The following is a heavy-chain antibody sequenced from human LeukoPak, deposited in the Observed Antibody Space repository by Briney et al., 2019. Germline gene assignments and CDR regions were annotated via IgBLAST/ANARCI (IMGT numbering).Heavy chain of an antibody. CDR1: GYTFTSYG. CDR2: ISAYNGNT. CDR3: ARYCGADCYSGDWYLDL. Sequence: ASVKVSCKASGYTFTSYGISWVRQAPGQGLEWMGWISAYNGNTNYAQKLQGRVTMTTDTSTSTAYMELRSLRSDDTAVYYCARYCGADCYSGDWYLDLWGRGTLVTVSS. J-gene: IGHJ2*01. D-gene: IGHD2-21*02. V-gene: IGHV1-18*01.